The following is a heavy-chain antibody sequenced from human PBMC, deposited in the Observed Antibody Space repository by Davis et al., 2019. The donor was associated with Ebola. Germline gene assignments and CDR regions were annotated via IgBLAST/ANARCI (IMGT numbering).Heavy chain of an antibody. Sequence: AASVKVSCKASGGTFSSYAISWVRQAPGQGLEWMGGIIPIFGTANYAQKFQGRVTITADKSTSTAYMELSSLRSEDTAVYYCASEGLTNFHYYYGMDVWGQGTTVTVSS. J-gene: IGHJ6*02. CDR1: GGTFSSYA. D-gene: IGHD1-7*01. CDR3: ASEGLTNFHYYYGMDV. CDR2: IIPIFGTA. V-gene: IGHV1-69*06.